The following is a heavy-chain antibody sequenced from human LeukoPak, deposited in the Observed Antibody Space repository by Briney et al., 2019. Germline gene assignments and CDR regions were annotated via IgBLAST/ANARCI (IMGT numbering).Heavy chain of an antibody. J-gene: IGHJ6*03. CDR1: GGSISSSSYY. CDR3: ARGSGRYSSGWYGGYYYMDV. V-gene: IGHV4-39*07. CDR2: IYYSGST. D-gene: IGHD6-19*01. Sequence: PSETLSLTCTVSGGSISSSSYYWGWIRQPPGKGLEWIGSIYYSGSTYYNPSLKSRVTISVDTSKNQFSLKLSSVTAADTAVYYCARGSGRYSSGWYGGYYYMDVWGKGTTVTVSS.